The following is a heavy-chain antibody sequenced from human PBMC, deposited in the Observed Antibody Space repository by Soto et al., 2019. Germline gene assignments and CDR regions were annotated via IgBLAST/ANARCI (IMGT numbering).Heavy chain of an antibody. Sequence: PSETLSLACAVSGYSISSGYSWGWIRQPPGKGLEWIGSIYHSGRTYYNPSLKSRLTISLETSKNQFSLKLTSVTAADTALYFCATTSGSFPYWGQGTLVTVSS. CDR3: ATTSGSFPY. CDR2: IYHSGRT. D-gene: IGHD1-26*01. CDR1: GYSISSGYS. J-gene: IGHJ4*02. V-gene: IGHV4-38-2*01.